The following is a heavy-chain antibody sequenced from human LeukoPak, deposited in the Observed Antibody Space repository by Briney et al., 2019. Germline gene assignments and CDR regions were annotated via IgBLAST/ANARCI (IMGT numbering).Heavy chain of an antibody. V-gene: IGHV4-59*01. CDR3: ARDKSCDY. CDR1: GGSISSYY. D-gene: IGHD2-15*01. J-gene: IGHJ4*02. CDR2: IYYSGST. Sequence: SETLSLTCTVSGGSISSYYWNWIRKPPGKGLEWIGYIYYSGSTNYNPSLKSRVTISIDTSKNQFSLKLSSVTAADTAVYYCARDKSCDYWGQGTLVTVSS.